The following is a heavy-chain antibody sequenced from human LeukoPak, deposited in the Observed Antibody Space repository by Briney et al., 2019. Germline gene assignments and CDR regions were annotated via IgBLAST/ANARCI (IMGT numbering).Heavy chain of an antibody. CDR1: GFTVVTTY. J-gene: IGHJ4*02. CDR3: AGGSAVVISFDD. CDR2: ISSGGST. V-gene: IGHV3-53*01. Sequence: GGSTRLSFSTSGFTVVTTYAGSVRPAPGKGLEWVSVISSGGSTYYPDSVKGRFNISRDKSKNTPYLQMNSLRAEDTSVYYCAGGSAVVISFDDWGQGTRVTLSS. D-gene: IGHD3-22*01.